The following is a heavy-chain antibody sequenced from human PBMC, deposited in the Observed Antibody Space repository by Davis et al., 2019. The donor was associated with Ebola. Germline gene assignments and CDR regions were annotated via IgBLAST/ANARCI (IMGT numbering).Heavy chain of an antibody. CDR3: ARVDYYYYGMDV. CDR1: GGSFSGYY. V-gene: IGHV4-59*01. CDR2: IYYSGST. J-gene: IGHJ6*02. Sequence: MPSETLSLTCAVYGGSFSGYYWSWIRQPPGKGLEWIGYIYYSGSTNYNPSLKSRVTISVDTSKNQFSLKLSSVTAADTAVYYCARVDYYYYGMDVWGQGTTVTVSS.